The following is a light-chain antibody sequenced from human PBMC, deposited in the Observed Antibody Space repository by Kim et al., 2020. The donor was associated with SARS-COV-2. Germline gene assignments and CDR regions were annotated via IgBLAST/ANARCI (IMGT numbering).Light chain of an antibody. J-gene: IGKJ5*01. Sequence: VSPGEAAPLSCPASQSVSTNLAWYQQKPGQAPRLLIYGASTRVTGIPATFSGSGSGTEFTLTISSLQSEDFAIYYCQQYNYWPPTFGQGTRLEIK. CDR2: GAS. CDR3: QQYNYWPPT. CDR1: QSVSTN. V-gene: IGKV3-15*01.